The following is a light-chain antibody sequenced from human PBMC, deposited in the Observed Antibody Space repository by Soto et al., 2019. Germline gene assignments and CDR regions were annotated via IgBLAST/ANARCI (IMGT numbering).Light chain of an antibody. Sequence: EIVLTQSPATLSLSPGERATLSCRASQSFSSYLAWYQQKPGQAPRLLIYDASKRATGIPARFSGRASGTDFTLSISSLEPEDFAVYYCQQRSTWPTVIIFGQGTRLEI. J-gene: IGKJ5*01. CDR2: DAS. CDR1: QSFSSY. CDR3: QQRSTWPTVII. V-gene: IGKV3-11*01.